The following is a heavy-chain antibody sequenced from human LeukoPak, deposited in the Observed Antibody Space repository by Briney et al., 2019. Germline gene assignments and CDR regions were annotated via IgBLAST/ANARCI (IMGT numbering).Heavy chain of an antibody. D-gene: IGHD3-10*01. CDR1: GYTFTRYA. V-gene: IGHV1-3*01. J-gene: IGHJ4*02. CDR3: ARESGSGSYYFDY. CDR2: INAGNGNT. Sequence: ASVKVSCKASGYTFTRYAMHWVRQAPGQRLEWMGWINAGNGNTKYSQKFQGRVTITRDTSASTAYMELSSLRSEDTAVYYCARESGSGSYYFDYWGQGTLVTVSS.